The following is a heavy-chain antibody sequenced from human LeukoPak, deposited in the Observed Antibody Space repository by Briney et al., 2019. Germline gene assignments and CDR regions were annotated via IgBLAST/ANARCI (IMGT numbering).Heavy chain of an antibody. J-gene: IGHJ5*02. CDR1: GYTFTSYD. D-gene: IGHD1-26*01. Sequence: GASVKVSCKASGYTFTSYDINWVRQATGQGLEWMGWMNPNSGNTGYAQKFQGRVTITRNTSISTAYMELSSLRSEDTAVYYCARSVGATDAAARWFDPWGQGTLVTVSS. V-gene: IGHV1-8*03. CDR2: MNPNSGNT. CDR3: ARSVGATDAAARWFDP.